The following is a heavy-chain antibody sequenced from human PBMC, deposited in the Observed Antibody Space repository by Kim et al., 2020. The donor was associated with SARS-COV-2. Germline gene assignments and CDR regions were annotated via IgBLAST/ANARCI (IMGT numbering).Heavy chain of an antibody. CDR2: INHSGST. V-gene: IGHV4-34*01. Sequence: SETLSLTCAVYGGSFSGYYWSWIRQPPGKGLEWIGEINHSGSTNYNPSLKSRVTISVDTSKNQFSLKLSSVTAADTAVYYCASAVYYYDSSGYYAPYYY. CDR3: ASAVYYYDSSGYYAPYYY. CDR1: GGSFSGYY. J-gene: IGHJ6*01. D-gene: IGHD3-22*01.